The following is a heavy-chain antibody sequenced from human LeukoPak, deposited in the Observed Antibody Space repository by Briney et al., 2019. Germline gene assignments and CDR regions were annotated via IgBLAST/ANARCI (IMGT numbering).Heavy chain of an antibody. J-gene: IGHJ4*02. Sequence: PGGSLRLSCAASGFTFSSYAMSWVRQAPGKGLDLVSAISGSGGSTYYADSVKGRFTISRDNSKNTLYLQMNSLRAEDTAVYYCAKGRGWYDGNFDYWGQGTLVTVSS. CDR3: AKGRGWYDGNFDY. V-gene: IGHV3-23*01. D-gene: IGHD6-19*01. CDR2: ISGSGGST. CDR1: GFTFSSYA.